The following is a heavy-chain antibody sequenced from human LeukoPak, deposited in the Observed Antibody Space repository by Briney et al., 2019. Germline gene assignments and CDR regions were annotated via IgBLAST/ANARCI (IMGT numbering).Heavy chain of an antibody. D-gene: IGHD2-15*01. Sequence: SGGSLRLSCAASGFTFSTYSMNWVRQAPGKGLEWVSSISSSSGYIYYADSVKGRFTISRDNAKNSLYLQMNSLRAEDTAVYYCARDLEVAAAPDFWGQGTLVTASS. CDR2: ISSSSGYI. V-gene: IGHV3-21*01. CDR1: GFTFSTYS. J-gene: IGHJ4*02. CDR3: ARDLEVAAAPDF.